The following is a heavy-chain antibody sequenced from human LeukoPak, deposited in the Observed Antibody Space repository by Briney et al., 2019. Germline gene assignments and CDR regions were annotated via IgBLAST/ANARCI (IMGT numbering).Heavy chain of an antibody. CDR3: ARHSQRYCSGGSCSLDY. Sequence: PGESLKTSCKGSGYSFTSYWIGWVRQMPGKGLEWMGIIYPGDSDTRYSPSFQGQVTISADKSISTAYLQWSSLKASDTAMYYCARHSQRYCSGGSCSLDYWGQGTLVTVSS. CDR2: IYPGDSDT. D-gene: IGHD2-15*01. J-gene: IGHJ4*02. V-gene: IGHV5-51*01. CDR1: GYSFTSYW.